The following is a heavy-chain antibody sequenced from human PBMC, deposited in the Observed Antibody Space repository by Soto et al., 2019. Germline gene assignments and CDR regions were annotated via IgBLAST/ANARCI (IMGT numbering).Heavy chain of an antibody. CDR2: TYYRSKWFD. CDR1: GDSVSNNIVS. J-gene: IGHJ4*02. V-gene: IGHV6-1*01. Sequence: SQTLSLTCAISGDSVSNNIVSWNWIRQSPSRGLEWLGRTYYRSKWFDDYAVSVKSRITINPDTSKNQFSLQLNSVTPEDTALYYCARELGIAVARYDYWGQGTPVTVSS. CDR3: ARELGIAVARYDY. D-gene: IGHD6-19*01.